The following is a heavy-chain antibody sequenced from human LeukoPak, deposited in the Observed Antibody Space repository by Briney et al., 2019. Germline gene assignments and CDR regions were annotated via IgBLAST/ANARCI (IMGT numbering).Heavy chain of an antibody. V-gene: IGHV4-31*03. D-gene: IGHD1-7*01. Sequence: SQTLSLTCTVSGGSISGGGYYWSWIRQRPGKGLEWIGYIHYSGRTYYNPSLKSRVTLSVDTSENQFSLKLSSVTAADTAVYYCARVITGTTSWYFDLWGRGTLVTVSS. J-gene: IGHJ2*01. CDR2: IHYSGRT. CDR3: ARVITGTTSWYFDL. CDR1: GGSISGGGYY.